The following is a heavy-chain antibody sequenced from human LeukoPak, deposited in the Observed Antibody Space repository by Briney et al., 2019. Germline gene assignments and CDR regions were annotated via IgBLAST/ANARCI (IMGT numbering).Heavy chain of an antibody. V-gene: IGHV1-2*02. CDR1: GYTFTGYY. CDR2: INPNSGGT. CDR3: ARDSDYDILLTY. J-gene: IGHJ4*02. D-gene: IGHD3-9*01. Sequence: GASVKVSCKASGYTFTGYYMHWVRQAPGQGLEWMGWINPNSGGTNYAQKFQGRDTMTRDTSISTAYMELSRLRSDDTAVYYCARDSDYDILLTYWGQGTLVTVSS.